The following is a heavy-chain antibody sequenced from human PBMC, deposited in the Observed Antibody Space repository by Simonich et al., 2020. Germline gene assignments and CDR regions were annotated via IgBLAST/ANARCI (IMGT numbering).Heavy chain of an antibody. Sequence: EVQLVESGGGLVKPGGSLRLSCAASGFTFSSYSMNWVRQAPGKGLEWVSSISSSSSYIYYADSMKGRFTISRNNAKNSLYLQMNSLRAEDTAVDYCAGGVYCSSTSCSTYYYYGMDVWGQGTTVTVSS. J-gene: IGHJ6*02. CDR2: ISSSSSYI. CDR3: AGGVYCSSTSCSTYYYYGMDV. D-gene: IGHD2-2*01. V-gene: IGHV3-21*01. CDR1: GFTFSSYS.